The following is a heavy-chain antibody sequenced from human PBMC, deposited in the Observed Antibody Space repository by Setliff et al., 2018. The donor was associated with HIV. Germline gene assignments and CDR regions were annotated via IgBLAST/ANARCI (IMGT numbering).Heavy chain of an antibody. Sequence: SETLSLTCTVSGGSISSPYWSWIRQPPGKGLEWIGYIYYNGSTNYNPSLKSRVTISVDTSKKQFSLRLSSVTAADTAVYYCARAQRITIFGVVYWYFDLWAVAPWSPSPQ. J-gene: IGHJ2*01. V-gene: IGHV4-59*11. CDR1: GGSISSPY. CDR3: ARAQRITIFGVVYWYFDL. D-gene: IGHD3-3*01. CDR2: IYYNGST.